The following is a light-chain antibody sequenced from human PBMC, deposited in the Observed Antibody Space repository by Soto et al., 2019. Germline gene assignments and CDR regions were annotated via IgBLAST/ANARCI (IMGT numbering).Light chain of an antibody. CDR3: AGWDETLSGV. Sequence: QSVLTQPPSVSGTPGQRVIISCSGGTSNIGTNYVYWFQHLPGTAPKLLIYRNDQRPSGVPERFSGSESGTSASLAISGLRPEDEAHYYCAGWDETLSGVFGGGTKLTVL. CDR1: TSNIGTNY. CDR2: RND. J-gene: IGLJ3*02. V-gene: IGLV1-47*01.